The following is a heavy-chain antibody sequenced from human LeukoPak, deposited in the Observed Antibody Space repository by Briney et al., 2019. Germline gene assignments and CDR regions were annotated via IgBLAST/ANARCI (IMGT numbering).Heavy chain of an antibody. Sequence: PGRSLRLSCAASGFXFSSYGIHWVRQAPGKGLEWVALIWYDGSNKYYADSVKGRFTISRDNAENTLYLQMNSLRAEDTAVYYCARDLGYASGHPFDYWGQGTLVTVSS. CDR3: ARDLGYASGHPFDY. CDR2: IWYDGSNK. V-gene: IGHV3-33*01. CDR1: GFXFSSYG. J-gene: IGHJ4*02. D-gene: IGHD6-19*01.